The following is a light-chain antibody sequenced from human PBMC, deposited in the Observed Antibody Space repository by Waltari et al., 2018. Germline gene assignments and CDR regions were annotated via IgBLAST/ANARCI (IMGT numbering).Light chain of an antibody. Sequence: EIVLTQSPATLSSSPGERATLSCRASQRVSNSLGLYKPDPVLAPRLRVYYASNRATGIPARFSGSGSGTDFTLTINSLDPEDFAVYYCQQRSNWPLTFGGGTKVEIK. CDR2: YAS. CDR1: QRVSNS. J-gene: IGKJ4*01. V-gene: IGKV3-11*01. CDR3: QQRSNWPLT.